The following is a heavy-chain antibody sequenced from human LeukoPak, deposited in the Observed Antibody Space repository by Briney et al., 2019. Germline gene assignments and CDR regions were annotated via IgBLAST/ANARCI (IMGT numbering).Heavy chain of an antibody. J-gene: IGHJ3*01. CDR1: GFTFSNYW. V-gene: IGHV3-7*01. D-gene: IGHD3-3*01. CDR3: ARDGDFWSAQGAFDV. CDR2: IKQDGSEK. Sequence: GGSLRLSCAASGFTFSNYWMSWVRQAPGKGLEWVANIKQDGSEKFYVDSVKGRFTISRDNGKKSLYLQMNSLRAEDTAVYYCARDGDFWSAQGAFDVWGQGTMVTVYS.